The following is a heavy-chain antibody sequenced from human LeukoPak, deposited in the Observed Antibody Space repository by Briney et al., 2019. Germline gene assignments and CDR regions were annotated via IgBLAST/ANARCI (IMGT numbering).Heavy chain of an antibody. D-gene: IGHD3-22*01. CDR1: GFTFGSYA. CDR2: ISYDGSNK. V-gene: IGHV3-30*04. Sequence: PGGSLRLSCAASGFTFGSYAMHWVRQAPGKGLEWVAVISYDGSNKYYADSVKGRFTVSRDNSKDTLYLQMNSLRGEDTAVYYCARVAMIVAKPYDNWGQGTLVTVSS. J-gene: IGHJ4*02. CDR3: ARVAMIVAKPYDN.